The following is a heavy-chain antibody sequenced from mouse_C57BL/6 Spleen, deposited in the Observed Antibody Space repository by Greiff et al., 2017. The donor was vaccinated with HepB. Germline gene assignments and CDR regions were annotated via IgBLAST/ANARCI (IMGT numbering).Heavy chain of an antibody. CDR2: INYDGSST. Sequence: EVKLVESEGGLVQPGSSMKLSCTASGFTFSDYYMAWVRQVPEKGLEWVANINYDGSSTYYLDSLKSRFIISRDNAKNILYLQMSSLKSEDTATYYCARVEDGNYADYWGQGTTLTVSS. V-gene: IGHV5-16*01. D-gene: IGHD2-1*01. CDR3: ARVEDGNYADY. CDR1: GFTFSDYY. J-gene: IGHJ2*01.